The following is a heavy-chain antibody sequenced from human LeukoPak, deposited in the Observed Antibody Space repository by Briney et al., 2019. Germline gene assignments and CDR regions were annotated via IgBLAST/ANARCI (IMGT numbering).Heavy chain of an antibody. D-gene: IGHD3-22*01. CDR2: IKSKTDGGTT. J-gene: IGHJ6*02. V-gene: IGHV3-15*01. Sequence: PGGSLRLSCSASGFPFSSYAMHWVRQAPGKGLEWVGRIKSKTDGGTTDYAAPVKGRFTISRDDSKNTLYLQMNSLKTEDTAVYYCTTGDSSGYYSYYYYGMDVWGQGTTVTVSS. CDR1: GFPFSSYA. CDR3: TTGDSSGYYSYYYYGMDV.